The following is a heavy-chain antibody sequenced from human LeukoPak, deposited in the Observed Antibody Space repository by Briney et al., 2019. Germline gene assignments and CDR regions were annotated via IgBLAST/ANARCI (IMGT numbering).Heavy chain of an antibody. CDR2: ISAYNGNT. CDR3: AREGTHYYDSSGYLMYYMDV. J-gene: IGHJ6*03. D-gene: IGHD3-22*01. CDR1: GYTFTSYG. Sequence: ASVKVSCKASGYTFTSYGISWVRQAPGQGLEWMGWISAYNGNTNYAQELQGRVTMTTDTSTSTAYMELRSLRSDDTAVYYCAREGTHYYDSSGYLMYYMDVWGKGTTVTVSS. V-gene: IGHV1-18*01.